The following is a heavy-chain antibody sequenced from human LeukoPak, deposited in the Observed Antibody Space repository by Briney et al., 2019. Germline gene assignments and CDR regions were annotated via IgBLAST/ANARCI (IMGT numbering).Heavy chain of an antibody. V-gene: IGHV3-66*01. CDR1: GITVSNNY. Sequence: GGSLRLSCAVSGITVSNNYMSWVRQAPGKGLEWVSVIYSDGSSFYTDSVKGRFTISRDNSKKTLYLQMNSLRAEDTAVYYCTTDFRYGSAWGPGTLVIVSS. D-gene: IGHD3-10*01. J-gene: IGHJ4*02. CDR3: TTDFRYGSA. CDR2: IYSDGSS.